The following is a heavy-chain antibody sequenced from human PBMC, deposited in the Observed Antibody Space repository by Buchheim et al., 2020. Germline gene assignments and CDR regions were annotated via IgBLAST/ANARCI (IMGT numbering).Heavy chain of an antibody. J-gene: IGHJ6*02. CDR3: ARIDAGGVYYYYGMDV. Sequence: QVQLVESGGGLVKPGGSLRLSCAASGFTFSDYYMSWIRQAPGKGLQWISYSTTSGTTVDYADSVKGRFTVSRDNTKNSLYLQMNNLRAEDTAVYYCARIDAGGVYYYYGMDVWGQGTT. CDR1: GFTFSDYY. V-gene: IGHV3-11*01. D-gene: IGHD3-16*01. CDR2: STTSGTTV.